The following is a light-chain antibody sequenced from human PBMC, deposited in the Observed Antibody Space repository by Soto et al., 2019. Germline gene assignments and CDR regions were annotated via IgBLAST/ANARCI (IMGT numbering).Light chain of an antibody. V-gene: IGKV3-20*01. CDR2: GVS. CDR1: QSFSGNY. CDR3: QQYGTSPPMYT. Sequence: EIVLTQSPGTLSLSPGERATLSCRASQSFSGNYLAWYQQKHGQAPRLLIYGVSSRATGIPDRFSGSGSGTDFTLSISRLEPEDFAVYYCQQYGTSPPMYTFGQGTKLEIK. J-gene: IGKJ2*01.